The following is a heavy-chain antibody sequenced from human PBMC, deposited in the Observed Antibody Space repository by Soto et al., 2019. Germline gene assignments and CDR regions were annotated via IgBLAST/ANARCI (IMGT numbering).Heavy chain of an antibody. J-gene: IGHJ4*02. V-gene: IGHV4-4*02. D-gene: IGHD3-22*01. Sequence: QVQLQESGPGLVKPSGTVSLTCDVSGVSISSGNWWSWVRQPPGKGLEWIGEIFRDGMTTYYPSLRGRATISVDTSKNRVSLRVTYANAADTAIYYCVRLVYDRRLNYLYFDYWGRGALVTVSS. CDR2: IFRDGMT. CDR3: VRLVYDRRLNYLYFDY. CDR1: GVSISSGNW.